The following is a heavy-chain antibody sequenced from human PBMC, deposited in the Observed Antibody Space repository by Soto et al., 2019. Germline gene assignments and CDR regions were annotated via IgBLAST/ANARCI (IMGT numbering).Heavy chain of an antibody. CDR2: IRYDGSNK. Sequence: GGSLRLSCAASGFTFSSYGMHWVRQAPGKGLEWVAVIRYDGSNKYYADSVKGRFTISRDNSKNTLYLQMNSLRAEDTAVYYWSKVYGSGSYRDYYYYGMDVWGQGTTVTVS. CDR1: GFTFSSYG. D-gene: IGHD3-10*01. V-gene: IGHV3-33*06. J-gene: IGHJ6*02. CDR3: SKVYGSGSYRDYYYYGMDV.